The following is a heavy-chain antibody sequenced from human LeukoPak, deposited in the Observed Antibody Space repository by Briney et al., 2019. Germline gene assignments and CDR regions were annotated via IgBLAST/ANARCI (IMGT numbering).Heavy chain of an antibody. CDR1: GYTFTSYY. V-gene: IGHV1-46*01. J-gene: IGHJ4*02. Sequence: GASVKVSCKASGYTFTSYYIHWVRQAPGQGLEWMGIINPSGGSTNYAQKFQGRVTITRDTSTSTVYMELSSLRSEDTAVYYCARDGDINMVRGLIYFDYWGQGTLVTVSS. CDR2: INPSGGST. D-gene: IGHD3-10*01. CDR3: ARDGDINMVRGLIYFDY.